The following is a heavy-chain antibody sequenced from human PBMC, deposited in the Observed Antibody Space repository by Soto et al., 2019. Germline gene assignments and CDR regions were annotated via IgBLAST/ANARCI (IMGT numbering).Heavy chain of an antibody. J-gene: IGHJ4*02. D-gene: IGHD3-22*01. CDR3: PRGPNYYDSSGYYPAPFDY. V-gene: IGHV1-69*13. Sequence: SVKVSCKASGGTFSSYAISWVRQAPGQGLEWMGGIIPIFGTANYAQKFQGRVTITADESTSTAYMELSSLRSEDTAVYYCPRGPNYYDSSGYYPAPFDYWGQGTLVTVSS. CDR2: IIPIFGTA. CDR1: GGTFSSYA.